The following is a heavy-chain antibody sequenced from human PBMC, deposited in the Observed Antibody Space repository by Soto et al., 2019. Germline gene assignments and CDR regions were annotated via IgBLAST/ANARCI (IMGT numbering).Heavy chain of an antibody. V-gene: IGHV2-70*18. CDR2: ISHDDK. CDR3: ARIKRSSSSYYSGMEV. D-gene: IGHD6-6*01. J-gene: IGHJ6*02. Sequence: TWVRQTPGEGLDWVATISHDDKYYSTSLKTRLTISKDTSKNQVVLTMTNMDPVDTATYYCARIKRSSSSYYSGMEVWGQGTTVTVSS.